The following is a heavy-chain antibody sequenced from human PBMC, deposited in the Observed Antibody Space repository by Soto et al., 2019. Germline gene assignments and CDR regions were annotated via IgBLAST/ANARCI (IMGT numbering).Heavy chain of an antibody. CDR3: ARASWNDYDYVWGSYRAGTFDY. Sequence: QVQLQESGPGLVKPSQTLSLTCTVSGGSISSGDYYWSWIRQPPGKGLEWIGYIYYSGSTYYNPSLKSLVTISVDTSKNQFSLKLSSVTAADTAVYYCARASWNDYDYVWGSYRAGTFDYWGQGTLVTVSS. J-gene: IGHJ4*02. CDR1: GGSISSGDYY. V-gene: IGHV4-30-4*01. CDR2: IYYSGST. D-gene: IGHD3-16*02.